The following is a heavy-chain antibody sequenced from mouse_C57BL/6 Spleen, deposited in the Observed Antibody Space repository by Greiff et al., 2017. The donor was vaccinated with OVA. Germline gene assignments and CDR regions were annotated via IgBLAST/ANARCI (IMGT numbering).Heavy chain of an antibody. CDR3: ARGLSHDATFAY. D-gene: IGHD1-1*02. CDR2: INPNNGGT. Sequence: VQLQQSGPELVKPGASVKISCKASGYTFTDYYMNWVKQSHGKSLEWIGDINPNNGGTSYNQKFKGKATLTVDKSSSTAYMELRSLTSEDSAVYYCARGLSHDATFAYWGQGTLVTASA. V-gene: IGHV1-26*01. J-gene: IGHJ3*01. CDR1: GYTFTDYY.